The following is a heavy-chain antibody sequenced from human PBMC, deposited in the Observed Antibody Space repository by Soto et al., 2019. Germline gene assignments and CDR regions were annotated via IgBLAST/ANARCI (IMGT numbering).Heavy chain of an antibody. D-gene: IGHD4-17*01. V-gene: IGHV3-33*01. J-gene: IGHJ6*03. CDR1: GFTFSSYG. CDR3: ARDLFEGSNGDSIKIYYYYYMDV. Sequence: GGSLRLSCAASGFTFSSYGMHWVRQAPGKGLEWVAVIWYDGSNKYYADSVKGRFTISRDNSKNTLYLQMNSLRAEDTAVYYCARDLFEGSNGDSIKIYYYYYMDVWGKGTTVTVSS. CDR2: IWYDGSNK.